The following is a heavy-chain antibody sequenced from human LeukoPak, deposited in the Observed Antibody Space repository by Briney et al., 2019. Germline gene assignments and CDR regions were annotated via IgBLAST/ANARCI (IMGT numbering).Heavy chain of an antibody. J-gene: IGHJ4*02. V-gene: IGHV4-59*11. CDR2: VYYSGST. Sequence: SETLSLTCTVSGDCISSHYWSWIRQPPGKGLEGIGYVYYSGSTNYNPSLKSRVTISVDTSKNQFTLKLSSVTAADAAMYYCARLYYDSSGQYYFDYWGQGTLVTVSS. CDR3: ARLYYDSSGQYYFDY. CDR1: GDCISSHY. D-gene: IGHD3-22*01.